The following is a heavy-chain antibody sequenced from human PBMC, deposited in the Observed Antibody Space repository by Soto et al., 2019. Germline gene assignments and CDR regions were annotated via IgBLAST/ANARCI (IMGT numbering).Heavy chain of an antibody. CDR3: ARDWRQMSRGGFVAY. Sequence: QVRLVQSGSEVKKPGSSVRLSCKVSGANSNSYSIAWVRQAPGPGLEWMGTTVPLSGTPNSAQKFLDRVTLTADKSTSTAYMALSSLRSEDTGIYYCARDWRQMSRGGFVAYWGQGSLVSVSS. D-gene: IGHD3-16*01. CDR1: GANSNSYS. J-gene: IGHJ4*02. CDR2: TVPLSGTP. V-gene: IGHV1-69*06.